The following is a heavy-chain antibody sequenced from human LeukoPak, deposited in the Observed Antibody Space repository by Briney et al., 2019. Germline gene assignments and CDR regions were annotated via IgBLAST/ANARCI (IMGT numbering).Heavy chain of an antibody. V-gene: IGHV3-64*01. CDR3: ARDLSRGHFDY. CDR2: ISSNGGST. J-gene: IGHJ4*02. D-gene: IGHD3-10*01. CDR1: GFTFSSYG. Sequence: GGSLRLSCAASGFTFSSYGMHWVRQAPGKGLEYVSAISSNGGSTYYANSVKRRFTISRDNSKNTLYLQMGSLRAEDMAVYYCARDLSRGHFDYWGQGTLVTVSS.